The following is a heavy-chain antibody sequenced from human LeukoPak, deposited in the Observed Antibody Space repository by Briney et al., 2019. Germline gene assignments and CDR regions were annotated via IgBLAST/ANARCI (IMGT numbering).Heavy chain of an antibody. CDR3: AQGDGYNRHDAFNI. CDR1: GFTFDDYA. J-gene: IGHJ3*02. V-gene: IGHV3-9*01. D-gene: IGHD5-24*01. Sequence: SGGSLRLSCAASGFTFDDYAMHWVRHAPGKGLEWVSGISWNSGSIGYADSVKGRFTISRDNAKNSLYLQMNSLRAEDTAIYYCAQGDGYNRHDAFNIWGQGTVVTVSS. CDR2: ISWNSGSI.